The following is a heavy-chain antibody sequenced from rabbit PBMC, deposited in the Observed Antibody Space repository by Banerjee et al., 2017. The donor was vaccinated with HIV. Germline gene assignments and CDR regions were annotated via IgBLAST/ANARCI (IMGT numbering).Heavy chain of an antibody. J-gene: IGHJ6*01. D-gene: IGHD1-1*01. Sequence: QEQLKESGGGLVQPGGSLKLSCKASGFDFSSFGMSWVRQAPGKGLEWIGYIDPVFGSTYYASWAKGRFTISKTSSTTVTLQMTSLTAADTATYFCARSTSGYDIGDLWGPGTLVTVS. CDR1: GFDFSSFG. CDR2: IDPVFGST. V-gene: IGHV1S39*01. CDR3: ARSTSGYDIGDL.